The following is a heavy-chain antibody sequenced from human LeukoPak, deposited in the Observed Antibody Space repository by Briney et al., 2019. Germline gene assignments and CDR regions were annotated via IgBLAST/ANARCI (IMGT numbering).Heavy chain of an antibody. CDR1: GFTFHFHF. D-gene: IGHD1-26*01. CDR2: MSYDGSHE. Sequence: PGGPVRLLCGACGFTFHFHFIHWPPHAPAKRVVGVSSMSYDGSHEGYVESVKGRFTTSRDNSRQAVDLQMNSLRPEDTGTYFCAGNDPEWDLGPGVCSYWGQGALVTVSS. CDR3: AGNDPEWDLGPGVCSY. J-gene: IGHJ4*02. V-gene: IGHV3-30*03.